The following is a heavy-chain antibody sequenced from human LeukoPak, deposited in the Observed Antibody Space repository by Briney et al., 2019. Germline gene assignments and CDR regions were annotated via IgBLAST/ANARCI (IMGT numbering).Heavy chain of an antibody. CDR2: ISAYNGNT. CDR1: GYTFTSYG. J-gene: IGHJ3*02. Sequence: ASVTVSCTASGYTFTSYGISWVRQAPGQGLEWMGWISAYNGNTNYAQKLQGRVTMTTDTSASTAYMELRSLRSDDTAVYYCASYIAVAGMGDAFDIWGQGTMVTVSS. D-gene: IGHD6-19*01. CDR3: ASYIAVAGMGDAFDI. V-gene: IGHV1-18*01.